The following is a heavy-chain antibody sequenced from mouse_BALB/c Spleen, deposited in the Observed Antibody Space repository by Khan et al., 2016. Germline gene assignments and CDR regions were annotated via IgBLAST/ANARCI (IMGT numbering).Heavy chain of an antibody. CDR3: ARGIYYGYYFDY. CDR2: INSNGGST. V-gene: IGHV5-6-3*01. Sequence: EVELVESGGGLVQPGGSLKLSCAASGFTFSSYGMSWVRQTPDKRLELVATINSNGGSTYYPASVKGRFTISRDNAKNTLYLQMSSLKSEDTAMYYCARGIYYGYYFDYWGQGTTLTVSS. D-gene: IGHD1-2*01. J-gene: IGHJ2*01. CDR1: GFTFSSYG.